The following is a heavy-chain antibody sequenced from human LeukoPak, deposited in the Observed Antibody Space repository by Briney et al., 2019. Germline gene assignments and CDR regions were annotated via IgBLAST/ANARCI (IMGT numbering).Heavy chain of an antibody. CDR3: ARWAAAGERRENWFDP. CDR2: IRNSGST. V-gene: IGHV4-59*01. J-gene: IGHJ5*02. D-gene: IGHD6-13*01. CDR1: GGSISSYY. Sequence: SETLSLTCTVSGGSISSYYWSWIRQSPGKRLEWIGYIRNSGSTNYNPSLKSRVTMSVDTSKNQFSLKLSSVTAADTAVYYCARWAAAGERRENWFDPWGQGTLVTVSS.